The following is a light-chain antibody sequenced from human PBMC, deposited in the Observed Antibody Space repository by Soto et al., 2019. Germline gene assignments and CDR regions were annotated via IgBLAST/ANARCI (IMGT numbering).Light chain of an antibody. CDR1: QSVSSY. CDR3: QQRSSWPRT. V-gene: IGKV3-11*01. CDR2: DAS. J-gene: IGKJ2*01. Sequence: EIVLTQSPATLSLSPGERATLSCSASQSVSSYLAWYQQKPGQTPRLLIYDASNRATGIPARFSGSGSGTDVTLTISSLEPEDFAVDYCQQRSSWPRTFGQGTKLEIK.